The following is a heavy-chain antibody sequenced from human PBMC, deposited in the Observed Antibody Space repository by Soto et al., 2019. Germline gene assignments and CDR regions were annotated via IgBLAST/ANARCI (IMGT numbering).Heavy chain of an antibody. V-gene: IGHV3-21*01. CDR2: ISSSSSYI. Sequence: GGSLRLSCAASGFTFSSYSMNWVRQAPGKGLEWVSSISSSSSYIYYADSVKGRFPISRDNAKNSLYLQMNSLRAEDTAVYYFARGPETYYYYGMDVWGQGTTVTVSS. J-gene: IGHJ6*02. CDR1: GFTFSSYS. CDR3: ARGPETYYYYGMDV.